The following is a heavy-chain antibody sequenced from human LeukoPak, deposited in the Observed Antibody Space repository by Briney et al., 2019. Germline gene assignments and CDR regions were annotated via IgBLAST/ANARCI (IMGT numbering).Heavy chain of an antibody. CDR2: ISSSSSYI. J-gene: IGHJ4*02. D-gene: IGHD3-16*02. V-gene: IGHV3-21*01. Sequence: GGSLRLSCAASGFTFSSYSMNWVRQAPGKGLEWVSSISSSSSYIYYADSVKGRFTISRDNAKNSLYLQMNSLRAEDTAVYYCARDRGYDYVWGSYCYTDPFDYWGQGTLVTVSS. CDR1: GFTFSSYS. CDR3: ARDRGYDYVWGSYCYTDPFDY.